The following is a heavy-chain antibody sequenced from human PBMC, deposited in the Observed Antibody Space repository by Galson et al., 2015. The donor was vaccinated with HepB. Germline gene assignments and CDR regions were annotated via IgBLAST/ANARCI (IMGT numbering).Heavy chain of an antibody. J-gene: IGHJ6*03. Sequence: SVKVSCKASGYTFTSYGISWVRQAPGQGLEWMGWISAYNGNTNYAQKLQGRVTMTTDTSTSTAYMELRSLRSDDTAVYYRARVAADVGLYYYYYMDVWGKGTTVTVSS. CDR1: GYTFTSYG. V-gene: IGHV1-18*01. CDR3: ARVAADVGLYYYYYMDV. CDR2: ISAYNGNT. D-gene: IGHD6-19*01.